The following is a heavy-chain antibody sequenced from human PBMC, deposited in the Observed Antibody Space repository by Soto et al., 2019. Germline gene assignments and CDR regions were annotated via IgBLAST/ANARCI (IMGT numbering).Heavy chain of an antibody. V-gene: IGHV3-33*01. J-gene: IGHJ3*02. Sequence: QVQLVESGGGVVQPGRSLRLSCAASGFTFSSYGMHWVRQAPGKGLEWVAVIWYDGSNKYYADSVKGRFTISRDNSKNTLYLQMNSLRAEDTAVYYCARDPPYSGSFALRFAFDIWGQGTMVTVSS. D-gene: IGHD1-26*01. CDR3: ARDPPYSGSFALRFAFDI. CDR1: GFTFSSYG. CDR2: IWYDGSNK.